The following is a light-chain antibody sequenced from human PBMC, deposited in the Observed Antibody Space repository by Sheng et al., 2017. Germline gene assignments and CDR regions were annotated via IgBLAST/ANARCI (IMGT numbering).Light chain of an antibody. CDR3: NSRDSSGNYWV. CDR2: GKN. CDR1: SLRSYY. V-gene: IGLV3-19*01. J-gene: IGLJ3*02. Sequence: SSELTQDPAVSVALGQTVRITCQGDSLRSYYASWYQQKPGQAPVLVIYGKNNRPSGIPDRFSGSSSGNTASLTITGAQAEDEADYYCNSRDSSGNYWVFGGGTKLTV.